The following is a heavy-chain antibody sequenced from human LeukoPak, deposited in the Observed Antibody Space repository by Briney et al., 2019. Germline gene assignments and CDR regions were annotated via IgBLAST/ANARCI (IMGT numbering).Heavy chain of an antibody. Sequence: GGSLRLSCAASGFTFSSYGMHWVRQAPGKGLEWVSFIRYDGSNKYYADSVKGRFTISRDNSKNTLYLQMNRLRAEDTAVYYCAKDTTTVTGHAFDIWGQGTMATVSS. J-gene: IGHJ3*02. D-gene: IGHD4-17*01. CDR1: GFTFSSYG. V-gene: IGHV3-30*02. CDR3: AKDTTTVTGHAFDI. CDR2: IRYDGSNK.